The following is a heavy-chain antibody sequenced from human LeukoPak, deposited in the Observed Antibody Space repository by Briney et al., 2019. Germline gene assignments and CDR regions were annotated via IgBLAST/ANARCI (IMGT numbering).Heavy chain of an antibody. Sequence: GASVKVSCKASGYTFTSYAMNWVRQAPGQGLEWMGWIDTNTGNPTYAQGFTGRFVFSLDTSVSTAYLQISSLKAEDTAVYYCARSFQRDSSGWYNWFDPWGQGTLVTVSS. CDR3: ARSFQRDSSGWYNWFDP. CDR1: GYTFTSYA. J-gene: IGHJ5*02. CDR2: IDTNTGNP. V-gene: IGHV7-4-1*02. D-gene: IGHD6-19*01.